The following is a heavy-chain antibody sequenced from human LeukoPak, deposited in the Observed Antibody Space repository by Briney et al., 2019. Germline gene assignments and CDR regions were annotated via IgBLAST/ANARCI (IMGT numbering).Heavy chain of an antibody. CDR3: ARDRTYSSSWYRVVGNYFDY. V-gene: IGHV3-30*04. D-gene: IGHD6-13*01. J-gene: IGHJ4*02. CDR1: GFTFSSYA. CDR2: ISYDGSNK. Sequence: GGSLRLSCAASGFTFSSYAMHWVRQAPGKGLEWVAVISYDGSNKYYADFVKGRFTISRDNSKNTLYLQMNSLRAEDTAVYYCARDRTYSSSWYRVVGNYFDYWGQGTLVTVSS.